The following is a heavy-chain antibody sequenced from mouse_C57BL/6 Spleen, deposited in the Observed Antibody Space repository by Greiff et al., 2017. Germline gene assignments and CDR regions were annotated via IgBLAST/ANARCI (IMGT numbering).Heavy chain of an antibody. D-gene: IGHD2-2*01. V-gene: IGHV5-17*01. Sequence: EVMLVESGGGIVKPGGSLKLSCAASGFTFSDYGMHWVRQAPEKGLEWVAYISSGSSTIYYADTVKGRFTISRDNAKNTLFLQMTSLRSEDTAMYYCARVGYDYAMDYWGQGTSVTVSS. J-gene: IGHJ4*01. CDR3: ARVGYDYAMDY. CDR1: GFTFSDYG. CDR2: ISSGSSTI.